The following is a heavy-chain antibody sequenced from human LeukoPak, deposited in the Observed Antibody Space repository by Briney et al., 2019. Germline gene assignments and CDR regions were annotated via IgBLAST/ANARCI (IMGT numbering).Heavy chain of an antibody. V-gene: IGHV1-69*05. CDR3: ARVGATYYYDSSGYYFDY. J-gene: IGHJ4*02. Sequence: SVKVSCKASGGTFSSYAISWVRQAPGQGLEWMGGIIPIFGTANYAQKFQGRVTITTDESTSTAYMELSSLRSGDTAVYYCARVGATYYYDSSGYYFDYWGQGTLVTVSS. CDR2: IIPIFGTA. CDR1: GGTFSSYA. D-gene: IGHD3-22*01.